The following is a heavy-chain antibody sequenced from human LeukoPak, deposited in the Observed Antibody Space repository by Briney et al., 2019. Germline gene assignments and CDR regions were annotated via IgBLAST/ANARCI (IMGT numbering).Heavy chain of an antibody. CDR2: INPYSGGP. V-gene: IGHV1-2*02. J-gene: IGHJ5*02. CDR3: AKDPFDQMLPENWFDP. CDR1: GYTFTGYY. D-gene: IGHD2-2*01. Sequence: ASVKVSCKASGYTFTGYYMHWVRQAPGQGLEWMGWINPYSGGPNYAQKFQGRVTMTRDTSISTAYMELSRLRFDDTAVYYCAKDPFDQMLPENWFDPWGQGTLVTVSS.